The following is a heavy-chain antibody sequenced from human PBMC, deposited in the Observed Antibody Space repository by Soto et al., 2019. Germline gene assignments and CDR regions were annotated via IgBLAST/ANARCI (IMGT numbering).Heavy chain of an antibody. CDR3: ARYRDFGDYGYFDS. CDR2: IYHSATT. CDR1: GSSFSGGIYY. V-gene: IGHV4-61*01. J-gene: IGHJ4*02. Sequence: SETLSLTCTVSGSSFSGGIYYGTSILQPPGKGLEWIGYIYHSATTNYNSSLRSRVTISVDTSKNKFSLRLTSVTAEDTAVYYCARYRDFGDYGYFDSWGQGTLVTVSS. D-gene: IGHD4-17*01.